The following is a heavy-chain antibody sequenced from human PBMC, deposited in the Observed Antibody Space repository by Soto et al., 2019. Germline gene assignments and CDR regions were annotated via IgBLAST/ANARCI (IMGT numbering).Heavy chain of an antibody. J-gene: IGHJ3*02. CDR2: ISSSSSYI. CDR1: GFTFSSYS. Sequence: EVQLVESGGGLVKPGGSLRLSCAASGFTFSSYSMNWVRQAPGKGLEWVSSISSSSSYIYYADSVKGRFTISRDNAKNSLYLQMNSLRAEDTAVYYCARETNRGEDAFDIWGRGTMVTVSS. D-gene: IGHD3-10*01. CDR3: ARETNRGEDAFDI. V-gene: IGHV3-21*01.